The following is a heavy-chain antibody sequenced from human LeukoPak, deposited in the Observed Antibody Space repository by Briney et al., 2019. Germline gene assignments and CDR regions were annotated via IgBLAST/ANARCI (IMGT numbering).Heavy chain of an antibody. Sequence: SGGSLRLSCAASGFTFSSYSMNWVRQAPGKGLEWVSPISSSSSYIYYADSVKGRFTISRDNAKNSLYLQMNSLRAEDTAVYYCARDLRYSSSWHGNYWGQGTLVTVSS. CDR1: GFTFSSYS. J-gene: IGHJ4*02. V-gene: IGHV3-21*01. CDR3: ARDLRYSSSWHGNY. CDR2: ISSSSSYI. D-gene: IGHD6-13*01.